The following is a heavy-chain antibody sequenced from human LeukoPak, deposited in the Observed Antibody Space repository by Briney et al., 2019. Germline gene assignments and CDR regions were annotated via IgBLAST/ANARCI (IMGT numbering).Heavy chain of an antibody. CDR2: MSYDGSNK. J-gene: IGHJ4*02. Sequence: GGSLRLSCAASGFTFSRYGMHWVRQAPGKGLECVAAMSYDGSNKYYADSVKGRFTISRDNSKNTLFLQMNSLKAADTAVYYCAKIRGQEMASFDYWGQGTLVTVSS. CDR1: GFTFSRYG. D-gene: IGHD5-24*01. V-gene: IGHV3-30*18. CDR3: AKIRGQEMASFDY.